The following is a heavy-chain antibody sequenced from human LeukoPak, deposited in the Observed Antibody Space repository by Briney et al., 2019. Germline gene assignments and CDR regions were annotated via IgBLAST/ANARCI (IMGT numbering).Heavy chain of an antibody. V-gene: IGHV1-8*01. D-gene: IGHD3-10*01. CDR3: ARGRGVRGVSLLNY. J-gene: IGHJ4*02. CDR2: MNPNSGNT. CDR1: GYTFTSYD. Sequence: AASVKVSCKASGYTFTSYDINWVRQATGQGLEWMGWMNPNSGNTGYAQKFQGRVTMTRNTSISTAYMELSSLRSEDTAVYYCARGRGVRGVSLLNYWGQGTLVTVSS.